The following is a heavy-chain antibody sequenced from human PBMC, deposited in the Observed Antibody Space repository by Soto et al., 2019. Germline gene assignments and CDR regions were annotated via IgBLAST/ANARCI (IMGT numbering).Heavy chain of an antibody. CDR2: IIPILGIA. CDR3: ARGHSSSWYWYFDL. J-gene: IGHJ2*01. Sequence: QVQLVQSGAEVKKPGSSVKVTCKASGGTFSSYTISWVRQAPGQGLGWMGRIIPILGIANYAQKFQGRVTITADKSTSTAYMELSSLRSEDTAVYYCARGHSSSWYWYFDLWGRGTLVTVSS. V-gene: IGHV1-69*02. D-gene: IGHD6-13*01. CDR1: GGTFSSYT.